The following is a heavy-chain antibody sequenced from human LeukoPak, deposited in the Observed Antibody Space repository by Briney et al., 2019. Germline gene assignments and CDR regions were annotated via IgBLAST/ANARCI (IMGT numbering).Heavy chain of an antibody. J-gene: IGHJ4*02. Sequence: GGSLRLSCAASGFTFSIYSMNWVRQAPGKGLEWVSYISSSSSTIHYVDSVKGRFTISRDDAKNSLYLQMNNLRAEDTAVYYCARDLYPGYWGQGTLVAVSS. CDR2: ISSSSSTI. CDR3: ARDLYPGY. CDR1: GFTFSIYS. V-gene: IGHV3-48*01. D-gene: IGHD3-16*01.